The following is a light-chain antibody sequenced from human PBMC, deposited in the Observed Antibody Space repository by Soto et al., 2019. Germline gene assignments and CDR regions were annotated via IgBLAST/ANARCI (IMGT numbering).Light chain of an antibody. CDR2: DAS. Sequence: DIQMTQSPSTLSASGGDRVNITCRASQSISSGVAWYQQKPGKAPKLLIYDASSLKSGIPSRFSGSGSGTEFRLTNRSLQPDDCATYYCQQYDSYGFTFGQGTKLEIK. J-gene: IGKJ2*01. CDR1: QSISSG. CDR3: QQYDSYGFT. V-gene: IGKV1-5*01.